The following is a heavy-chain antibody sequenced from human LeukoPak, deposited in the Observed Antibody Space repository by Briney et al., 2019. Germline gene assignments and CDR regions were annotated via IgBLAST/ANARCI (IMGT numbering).Heavy chain of an antibody. CDR2: ISSSSSYI. J-gene: IGHJ6*03. V-gene: IGHV3-21*01. CDR3: ARGTYYDFWSGSYMDV. Sequence: PGGSLRLSCAASAFTFSSYSMNWVRQAPGKGLEWVSSISSSSSYIYYADSVKGRFTISRDNAKNSLYLQMNSLRAEDTAVYYCARGTYYDFWSGSYMDVWGKGTTVTVSS. D-gene: IGHD3-3*01. CDR1: AFTFSSYS.